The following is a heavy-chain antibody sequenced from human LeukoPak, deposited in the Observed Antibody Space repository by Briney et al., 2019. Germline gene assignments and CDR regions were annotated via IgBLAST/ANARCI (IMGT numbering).Heavy chain of an antibody. V-gene: IGHV3-33*06. Sequence: GGSLRLSCAASGFSFSTYGMHWVRQAPGKGLEWVALIWNAGTNTYYADSVKGRFTISRDNSKNTLYLQMNSLRSEDTAVYYCAKDSAVTPYYFDYWGQGTLVTVSS. D-gene: IGHD2-21*02. J-gene: IGHJ4*02. CDR1: GFSFSTYG. CDR2: IWNAGTNT. CDR3: AKDSAVTPYYFDY.